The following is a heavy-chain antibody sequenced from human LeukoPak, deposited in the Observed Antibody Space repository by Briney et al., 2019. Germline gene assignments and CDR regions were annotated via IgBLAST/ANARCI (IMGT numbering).Heavy chain of an antibody. V-gene: IGHV3-48*04. J-gene: IGHJ2*01. Sequence: GGSLRLSCAASGFTFSSYSMNWVRQAPGKGLEWVSYISSSSSTIYYADSVKGRFTISRDNAKNSLYLQMNSLRAEDTAVYYCAKGPYYDILTGYFDLWGRGTLVTVSS. D-gene: IGHD3-9*01. CDR2: ISSSSSTI. CDR3: AKGPYYDILTGYFDL. CDR1: GFTFSSYS.